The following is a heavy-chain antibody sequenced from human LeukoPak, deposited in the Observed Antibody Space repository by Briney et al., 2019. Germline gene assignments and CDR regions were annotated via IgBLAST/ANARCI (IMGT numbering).Heavy chain of an antibody. CDR2: ISAYNGNT. J-gene: IGHJ4*02. V-gene: IGHV1-18*01. CDR3: ARVGWVYDSSGYPDY. CDR1: GYTFTSYG. D-gene: IGHD3-22*01. Sequence: GASAKVSCKASGYTFTSYGISWVRQAPGQGLEWMGWISAYNGNTNYAQKLQGRVTMTTDTSTSTAYMELRSLRSDDTAVYYCARVGWVYDSSGYPDYWGQGTLVTVSS.